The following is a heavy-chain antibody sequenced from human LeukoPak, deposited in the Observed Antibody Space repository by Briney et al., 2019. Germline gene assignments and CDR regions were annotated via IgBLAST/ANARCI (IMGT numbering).Heavy chain of an antibody. Sequence: GGSLRLSCAASGFTFSSYWMHWVRQAPGKGLVWVSRINSDGSSTSYADSVKGRFTISRDNSRNTLYLQMNSLRAEDTAVYYCAKDPKGSPHYYYMDVWGKGTTVTVSS. CDR1: GFTFSSYW. CDR2: INSDGSST. D-gene: IGHD1-26*01. CDR3: AKDPKGSPHYYYMDV. J-gene: IGHJ6*03. V-gene: IGHV3-74*01.